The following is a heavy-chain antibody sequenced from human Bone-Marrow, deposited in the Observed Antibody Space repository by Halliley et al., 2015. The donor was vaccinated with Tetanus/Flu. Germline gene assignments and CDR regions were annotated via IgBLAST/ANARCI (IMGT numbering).Heavy chain of an antibody. D-gene: IGHD2-2*02. J-gene: IGHJ4*02. Sequence: WVASISTTSEYISYADSVGGRFTIPRDNAEKSLYLKMNSLRVEDTAVYYCARERFADYTFDYWGQGTLVTVSS. V-gene: IGHV3-21*01. CDR3: ARERFADYTFDY. CDR2: ISTTSEYI.